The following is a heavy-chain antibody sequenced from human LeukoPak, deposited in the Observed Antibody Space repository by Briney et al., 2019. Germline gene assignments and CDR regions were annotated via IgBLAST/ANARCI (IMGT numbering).Heavy chain of an antibody. J-gene: IGHJ4*02. V-gene: IGHV4-59*12. CDR3: ARERVVPAAMADY. CDR2: IYYSGST. Sequence: SETLSLTCTVSGGSISSYYWSWIRQPPGKGLEWIGYIYYSGSTNYNPSLKSRVTISVDTSKNQFSLKLSSVTAADTAVYYCARERVVPAAMADYWGQGTLVTVSS. CDR1: GGSISSYY. D-gene: IGHD2-2*01.